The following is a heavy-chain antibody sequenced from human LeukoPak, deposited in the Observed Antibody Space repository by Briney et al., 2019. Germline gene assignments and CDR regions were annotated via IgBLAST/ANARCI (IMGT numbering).Heavy chain of an antibody. J-gene: IGHJ5*02. CDR3: ARDLGLRGTKSRFDP. Sequence: SETLSLTCTVSGGSISSYYWSWIRQPPGKGLEWIGYIYYSGSTNYNPSLKSRVTISVDTSKNQFSLKLSSVTAADTAVYYCARDLGLRGTKSRFDPWGQGTLVTVSS. CDR2: IYYSGST. D-gene: IGHD3-16*01. V-gene: IGHV4-59*01. CDR1: GGSISSYY.